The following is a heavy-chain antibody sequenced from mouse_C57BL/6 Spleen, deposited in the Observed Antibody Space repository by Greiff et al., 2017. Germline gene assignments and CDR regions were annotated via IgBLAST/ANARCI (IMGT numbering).Heavy chain of an antibody. J-gene: IGHJ1*03. V-gene: IGHV1-22*01. CDR2: INPNNGGT. CDR1: GYTFTDYN. CDR3: ARNYPVWYFDV. Sequence: SGPELVKPGASVKMSCKASGYTFTDYNMHWVKQSHGKSLEWIGYINPNNGGTSYNQKFKGKATLTVNKSSSTAYMELRSLTSEDSAVYYCARNYPVWYFDVWGTGTTVTVSS. D-gene: IGHD1-1*02.